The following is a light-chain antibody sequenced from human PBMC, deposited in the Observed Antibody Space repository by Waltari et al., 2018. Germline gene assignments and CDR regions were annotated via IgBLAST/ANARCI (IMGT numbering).Light chain of an antibody. CDR1: QSVSSK. Sequence: EIVMTQSPATLSLSPGNTATISCRTSQSVSSKLAWYQQKPGQAPRLLIYGASSRATGIPDRFSGSGSGTDFTLTISSLEPEDFAVYYCQETSNLSTFGGGTKVEIK. CDR3: QETSNLST. J-gene: IGKJ4*01. V-gene: IGKV3D-7*01. CDR2: GAS.